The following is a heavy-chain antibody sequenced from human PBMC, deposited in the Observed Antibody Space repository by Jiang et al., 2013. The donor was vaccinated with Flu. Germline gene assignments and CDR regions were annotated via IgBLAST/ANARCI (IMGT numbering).Heavy chain of an antibody. V-gene: IGHV3-20*04. Sequence: VQLVESGGGVVRPGGSLRLSCAASGFTFDGYGMSWVRQAPGKGLERVSGINWNGGSTGYADSVKGRFTISRDNAKNSLYLQMNSLRAEDTALYYCARERTYYYDSSGFERSDPRFAYYYYGMDVWGQGTTVTVSS. J-gene: IGHJ6*02. CDR2: INWNGGST. CDR3: ARERTYYYDSSGFERSDPRFAYYYYGMDV. D-gene: IGHD3-22*01. CDR1: GFTFDGYG.